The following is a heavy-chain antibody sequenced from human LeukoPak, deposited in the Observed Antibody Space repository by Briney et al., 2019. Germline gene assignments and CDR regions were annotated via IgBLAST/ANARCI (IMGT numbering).Heavy chain of an antibody. V-gene: IGHV1-18*01. CDR1: GYSFSIYG. J-gene: IGHJ4*02. D-gene: IGHD4-17*01. Sequence: ASVQVSCKPSGYSFSIYGITWARQAPGQGLEYLGWISASDGTTNYAQKVQDRVTMTTDTSTSTAYLELRSLRSEDTAVYYCARCGAAVTTHFSHWGQGTLVTVSS. CDR2: ISASDGTT. CDR3: ARCGAAVTTHFSH.